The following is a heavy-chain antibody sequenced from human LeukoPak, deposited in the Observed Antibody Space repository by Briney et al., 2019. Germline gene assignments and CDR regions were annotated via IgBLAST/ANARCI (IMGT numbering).Heavy chain of an antibody. Sequence: PSETLSLTCSVSGGSITNLDYYWTWIRQPAGKRLEWIGRIYTSGGTNYNPSLKSRVTMSVDRSKNEISLHLASLTAADTALYYCAGRGSSSGTFDIWGPGTFVTVSS. V-gene: IGHV4-61*02. J-gene: IGHJ3*02. D-gene: IGHD3-10*01. CDR1: GGSITNLDYY. CDR2: IYTSGGT. CDR3: AGRGSSSGTFDI.